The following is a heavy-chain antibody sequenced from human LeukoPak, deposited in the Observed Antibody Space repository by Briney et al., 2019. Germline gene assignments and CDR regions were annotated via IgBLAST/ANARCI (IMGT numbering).Heavy chain of an antibody. Sequence: SETLSLTCTVSGGSISSYYWSWIRQPPGKGLEWIAYISDIGSINYNPSLKSRVTISVDTSKNQFSLKLSSVTAADTAVYYCARSAKDFWSGYSENYYYYGMDVWGQGTAVTVSS. D-gene: IGHD3-3*01. V-gene: IGHV4-59*12. CDR3: ARSAKDFWSGYSENYYYYGMDV. J-gene: IGHJ6*02. CDR1: GGSISSYY. CDR2: ISDIGSI.